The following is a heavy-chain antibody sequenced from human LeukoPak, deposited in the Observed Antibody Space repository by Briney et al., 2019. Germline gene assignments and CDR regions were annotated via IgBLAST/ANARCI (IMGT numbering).Heavy chain of an antibody. CDR1: GGSISSYY. D-gene: IGHD5-12*01. CDR3: AKDGGYSGYDGGYFDY. Sequence: ETLSLTCTVSGGSISSYYWSWIRQPPGKGLEWVSAISGSGGSTYYADSVKGRFTISRDNSKNTLYLQMNSLRAEDTAVYYCAKDGGYSGYDGGYFDYWGQGTLVTVSS. V-gene: IGHV3-23*01. J-gene: IGHJ4*02. CDR2: ISGSGGST.